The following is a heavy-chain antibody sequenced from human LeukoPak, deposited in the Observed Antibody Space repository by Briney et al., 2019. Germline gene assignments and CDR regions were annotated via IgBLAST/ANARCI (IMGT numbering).Heavy chain of an antibody. CDR2: IIPIFGTA. CDR1: GDTFSSYA. CDR3: ARVCSGGSCYVYY. V-gene: IGHV1-69*13. J-gene: IGHJ4*02. Sequence: GASVKVSCKASGDTFSSYAISWVRQAPGQGREWMGGIIPIFGTANYAQTFQGRVTITADESTSTAYMELSSLRSEDTAVYYCARVCSGGSCYVYYWGQGTLVTVSS. D-gene: IGHD2-15*01.